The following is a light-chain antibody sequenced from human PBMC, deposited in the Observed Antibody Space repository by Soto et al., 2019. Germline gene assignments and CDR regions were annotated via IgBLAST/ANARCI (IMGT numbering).Light chain of an antibody. CDR1: QSVLHSNGNNY. J-gene: IGKJ5*01. CDR3: MQARQTPLT. CDR2: LGS. V-gene: IGKV2-28*01. Sequence: DIVMTQSPLSLPVTPGEPASISCRSSQSVLHSNGNNYLDWYLQKPGQSPQLLIYLGSNRASGVPDRFSGSGSGADFTLKISRVEAEDVGLYYCMQARQTPLTFGQGTRLEIK.